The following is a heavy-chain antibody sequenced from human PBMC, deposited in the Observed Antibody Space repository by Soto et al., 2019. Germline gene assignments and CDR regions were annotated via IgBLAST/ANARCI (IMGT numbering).Heavy chain of an antibody. V-gene: IGHV3-7*01. CDR3: ASLAVRYFDSSFDY. D-gene: IGHD3-9*01. J-gene: IGHJ4*02. CDR1: GFTFSDYG. CDR2: IKQDGSEK. Sequence: GGSLRLSCAASGFTFSDYGMSWVRQAPGKGLEWVANIKQDGSEKYYVDSVKGRFTISRDNAKNSLYLQMNSLRAEDTAVYYCASLAVRYFDSSFDYWGQGTLVTVSS.